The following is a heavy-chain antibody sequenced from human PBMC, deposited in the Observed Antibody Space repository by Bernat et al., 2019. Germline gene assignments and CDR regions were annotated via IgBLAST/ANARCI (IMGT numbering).Heavy chain of an antibody. V-gene: IGHV4-34*01. CDR1: GGSFSGYY. D-gene: IGHD4-17*01. J-gene: IGHJ6*03. CDR3: ARTRTTVTPTRGYYYYMDV. CDR2: INHSGST. Sequence: QVQLQQWGAGLLKPSETLSLTCAVYGGSFSGYYWSWIRQPPGKGLEWIGEINHSGSTNYNPSLKRRVTISVDTSKNQFSLQLSSVTAADTAVYYCARTRTTVTPTRGYYYYMDVWGKGTTVTVSS.